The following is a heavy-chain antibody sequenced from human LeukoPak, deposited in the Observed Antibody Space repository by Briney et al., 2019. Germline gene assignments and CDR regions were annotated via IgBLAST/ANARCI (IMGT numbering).Heavy chain of an antibody. CDR1: GFTFSTYT. J-gene: IGHJ4*02. D-gene: IGHD2-15*01. CDR3: ARAGRICSGLSCLFDY. CDR2: ISSSSSTI. V-gene: IGHV3-48*02. Sequence: PGGSLRLSCAASGFTFSTYTMNWVRQAPGKGLEWVSYISSSSSTIYYADSVKGRFTISRGNAKNSLYLHMSSLRDEDTAVYYCARAGRICSGLSCLFDYWGQGTLVTVSS.